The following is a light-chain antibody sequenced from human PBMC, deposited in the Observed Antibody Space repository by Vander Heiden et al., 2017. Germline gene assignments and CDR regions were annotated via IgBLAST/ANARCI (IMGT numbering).Light chain of an antibody. Sequence: QTEETQEPSLSVPTGGPVTLTCGLSSGSATTSYYPSWYQLTPGPPPRTLICSTTPRSSVVPYLFSCSIRGNNSALTIAVAHADDAPYYYCLLYMSIGICVFGGGTKLTVL. CDR2: STT. CDR1: SGSATTSYY. CDR3: LLYMSIGICV. V-gene: IGLV8-61*01. J-gene: IGLJ3*02.